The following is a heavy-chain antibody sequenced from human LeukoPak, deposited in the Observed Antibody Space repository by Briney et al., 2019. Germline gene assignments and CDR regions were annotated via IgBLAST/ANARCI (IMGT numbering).Heavy chain of an antibody. V-gene: IGHV3-23*01. Sequence: PGGSLRLSCAASGFTFSSYAMSWVRQAPGKGLEWVSAISGSGGSTYYADFVKGRFTISRDNSKNTLYLQMNSLRAEDTAVYYCAKRAGPMITFGGVIAYFNYWGQGTLVTVSS. CDR2: ISGSGGST. CDR1: GFTFSSYA. CDR3: AKRAGPMITFGGVIAYFNY. J-gene: IGHJ4*02. D-gene: IGHD3-16*02.